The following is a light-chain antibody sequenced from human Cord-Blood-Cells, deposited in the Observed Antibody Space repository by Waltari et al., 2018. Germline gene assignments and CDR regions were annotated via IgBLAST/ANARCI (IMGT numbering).Light chain of an antibody. CDR1: RSDVGSYNL. V-gene: IGLV2-23*01. Sequence: QSALTQPASVSGSPGQSITISYTGTRSDVGSYNLVSWYQQHPGKAPKLMIYEGSKRPSGVSNRFSGSKSGNTASLTISGLQAEDEADYYCCSYAGSSTLVFGGGTKLTVL. J-gene: IGLJ3*02. CDR3: CSYAGSSTLV. CDR2: EGS.